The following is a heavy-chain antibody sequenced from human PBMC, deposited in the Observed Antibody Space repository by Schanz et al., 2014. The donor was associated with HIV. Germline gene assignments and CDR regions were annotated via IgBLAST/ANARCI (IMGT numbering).Heavy chain of an antibody. J-gene: IGHJ6*02. CDR2: IIPIFGTT. CDR3: ARTVVPAKREYAMDV. CDR1: GGTFNTYA. D-gene: IGHD2-2*01. V-gene: IGHV1-69*06. Sequence: QVPLVQSGAEVKKPGSSVKVSCKASGGTFNTYAINWVRLAPGQGLEWMGGIIPIFGTTNYAQKFQGRVTITADKSTTTSYMELSSLRSEDTAVYYCARTVVPAKREYAMDVWGQGTTVSVSS.